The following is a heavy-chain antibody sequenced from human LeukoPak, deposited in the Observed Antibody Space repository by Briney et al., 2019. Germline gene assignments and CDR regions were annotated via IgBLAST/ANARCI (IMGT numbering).Heavy chain of an antibody. CDR2: ISGSASDT. D-gene: IGHD2-21*02. J-gene: IGHJ3*02. V-gene: IGHV3-23*01. Sequence: QPGGSLRLSCAASGFTFRTYPMTWLRQAPGEGLEWVSGISGSASDTFYANSVKGRFTISRDNSKNTLYLQMNSLRAEDTAVYYCARDQARRPRSIVVVTAFTFDIWGQGTMVTVSS. CDR3: ARDQARRPRSIVVVTAFTFDI. CDR1: GFTFRTYP.